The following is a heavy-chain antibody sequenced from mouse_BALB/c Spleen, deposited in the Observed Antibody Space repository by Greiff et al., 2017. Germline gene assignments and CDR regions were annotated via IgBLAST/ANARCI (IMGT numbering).Heavy chain of an antibody. Sequence: VQVVESGPGLVAPSQSLSITCTVSGFSLTSYGVHWVRQAPGNGLEGVGVIWSGGSTNYNSALMSRLSISKDNSKSQVILKMNSLQTDDTAMYYCARGGAYYRSHFDYWGQGTTPHSLL. CDR2: IWSGGST. V-gene: IGHV2-9*02. CDR3: ARGGAYYRSHFDY. D-gene: IGHD2-14*01. J-gene: IGHJ2*01. CDR1: GFSLTSYG.